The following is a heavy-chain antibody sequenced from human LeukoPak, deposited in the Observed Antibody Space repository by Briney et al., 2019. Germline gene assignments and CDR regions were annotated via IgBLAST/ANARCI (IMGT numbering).Heavy chain of an antibody. CDR3: ARVQRMVRGVLYYYYMDV. V-gene: IGHV4-61*02. Sequence: SETLSLTCTVSGVSISSGRYYWCWIRQPAGKGLEWFGRIYTSGSTNYNPSLKRRVTISVDTSKNQFSLKLSSVTAGDTAVYYCARVQRMVRGVLYYYYMDVWGKGTTVTVSS. D-gene: IGHD3-10*01. J-gene: IGHJ6*03. CDR1: GVSISSGRYY. CDR2: IYTSGST.